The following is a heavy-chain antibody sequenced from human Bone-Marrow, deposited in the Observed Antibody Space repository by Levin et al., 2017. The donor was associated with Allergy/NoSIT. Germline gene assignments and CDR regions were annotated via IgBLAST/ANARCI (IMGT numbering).Heavy chain of an antibody. V-gene: IGHV3-48*03. CDR1: GLTFSNYE. CDR3: ARIRNGYSLGDVSDS. D-gene: IGHD2-15*01. CDR2: ISATASHK. J-gene: IGHJ3*02. Sequence: GESLKISCVVSGLTFSNYEMSWVRQAPGKGLEWVSYISATASHKYYADSVKGRFTVSRDNVKSSMYLDLNALRVEDTAVYYCARIRNGYSLGDVSDSWGHGTMVIVSS.